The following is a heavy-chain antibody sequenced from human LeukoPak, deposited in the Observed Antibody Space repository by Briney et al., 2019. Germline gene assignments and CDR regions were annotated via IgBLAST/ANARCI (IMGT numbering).Heavy chain of an antibody. D-gene: IGHD7-27*01. CDR3: TTDNWDDAFDI. J-gene: IGHJ3*02. CDR2: IKSKTDGGTT. Sequence: GGSRRLSCAASGLPFSNAWMSWVGKAPGKGREWVGRIKSKTDGGTTEYAAPVKGRFTISRDDSKNTLYLQMNSLKTEDTAVYYCTTDNWDDAFDIWGQGTMVTVSS. CDR1: GLPFSNAW. V-gene: IGHV3-15*01.